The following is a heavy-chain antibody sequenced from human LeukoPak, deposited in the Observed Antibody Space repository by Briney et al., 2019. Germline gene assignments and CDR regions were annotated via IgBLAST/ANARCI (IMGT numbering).Heavy chain of an antibody. CDR2: IYYSGST. D-gene: IGHD4-17*01. Sequence: SETLSLTCTVSGGSISSYYWSWIRQPPGKGLEWIGYIYYSGSTNYNPSLKSRVTISVDTSKNQFSLKLSSATAADTAVYYCARDGTVTTGGYFDYWGQGTLVTVSS. J-gene: IGHJ4*02. CDR1: GGSISSYY. CDR3: ARDGTVTTGGYFDY. V-gene: IGHV4-59*12.